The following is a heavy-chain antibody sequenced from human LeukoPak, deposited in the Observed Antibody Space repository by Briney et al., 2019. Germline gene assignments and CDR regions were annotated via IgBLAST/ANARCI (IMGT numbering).Heavy chain of an antibody. V-gene: IGHV1-69*05. Sequence: SVKVSCKASGGTFSSYAISWVRQAPGQGLEWMGGIIPIFGTANYAQKFQGRVTITTDESTSTAYMELSSLRSEDTAVYYCARLRRYYDSSGYTAFLYYYYYYMDVWGKGTTVTVSS. CDR3: ARLRRYYDSSGYTAFLYYYYYYMDV. CDR2: IIPIFGTA. CDR1: GGTFSSYA. J-gene: IGHJ6*03. D-gene: IGHD3-22*01.